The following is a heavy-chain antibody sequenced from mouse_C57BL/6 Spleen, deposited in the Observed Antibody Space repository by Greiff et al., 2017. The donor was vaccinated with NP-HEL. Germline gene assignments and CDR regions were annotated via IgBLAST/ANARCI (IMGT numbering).Heavy chain of an antibody. V-gene: IGHV5-17*01. CDR1: GFTFSDYG. Sequence: EVMLVESGGGLVKPGGSLKLSCAASGFTFSDYGMHWVRQAPEKGLEWVAYISSGSSTIYYADTVKGRFTISRDNAKNTLFLQMTSLRSEDTAMYYCARDYYGEYFDVWGTGTTVTVSS. CDR3: ARDYYGEYFDV. J-gene: IGHJ1*03. CDR2: ISSGSSTI. D-gene: IGHD1-1*01.